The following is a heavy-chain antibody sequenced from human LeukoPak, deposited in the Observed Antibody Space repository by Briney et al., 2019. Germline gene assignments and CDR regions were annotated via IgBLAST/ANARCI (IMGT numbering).Heavy chain of an antibody. CDR2: IIPIFGTA. J-gene: IGHJ4*02. CDR1: GGTFSSYA. V-gene: IGHV1-69*13. Sequence: ASGKVSCKASGGTFSSYAISWVRQAPGQGLEWMGGIIPIFGTANYAQKFQGRVTITADESTSTAYMELSSLRSEDTAVYYCARWLQATFDYWGQGTLVTVSS. D-gene: IGHD5-24*01. CDR3: ARWLQATFDY.